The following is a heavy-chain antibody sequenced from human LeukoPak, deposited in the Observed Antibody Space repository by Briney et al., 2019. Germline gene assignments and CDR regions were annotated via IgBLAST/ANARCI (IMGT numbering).Heavy chain of an antibody. CDR3: ARDEGSGWYAY. Sequence: SETLSLTCTVSGGSISSYYWSWIRQPAGRGLEWIGRIHTSGSTNYNPSLKSRVTLSGDTSKNLFSLRLTSVTAADTAIYYCARDEGSGWYAYWGQGTLVTVSS. D-gene: IGHD6-19*01. CDR1: GGSISSYY. CDR2: IHTSGST. J-gene: IGHJ4*02. V-gene: IGHV4-4*07.